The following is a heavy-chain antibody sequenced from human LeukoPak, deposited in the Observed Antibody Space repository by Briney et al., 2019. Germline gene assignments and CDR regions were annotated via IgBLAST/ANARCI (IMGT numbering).Heavy chain of an antibody. J-gene: IGHJ4*02. CDR1: GYTFSDYF. CDR3: ARGWGSLYYFDF. CDR2: INPKSGVT. D-gene: IGHD3-16*01. V-gene: IGHV1-2*02. Sequence: GASVKVSRKASGYTFSDYFVHWVRQAPGQGLEWMGWINPKSGVTKYTQKFQGRVTIVRDTATSTVYMDLSSLTSDDTAVYFCARGWGSLYYFDFWGQGTLVTVSS.